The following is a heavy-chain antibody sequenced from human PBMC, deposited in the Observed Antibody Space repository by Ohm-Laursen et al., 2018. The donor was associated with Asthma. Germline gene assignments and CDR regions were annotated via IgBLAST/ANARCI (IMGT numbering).Heavy chain of an antibody. Sequence: SVKVSCKASGGTFSNYVITWLRQAPGQGLEWMGGIIPMFGTAEYPQKFQARVTISADESTSTAYMELSSLRSEDTAVYYCARGRYDSSDYDLYGLDVWGQGTTVTVSS. CDR1: GGTFSNYV. CDR2: IIPMFGTA. CDR3: ARGRYDSSDYDLYGLDV. D-gene: IGHD3-22*01. V-gene: IGHV1-69*13. J-gene: IGHJ6*02.